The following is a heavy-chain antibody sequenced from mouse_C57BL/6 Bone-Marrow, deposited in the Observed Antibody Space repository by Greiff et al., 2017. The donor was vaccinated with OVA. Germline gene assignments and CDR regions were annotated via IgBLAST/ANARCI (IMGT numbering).Heavy chain of an antibody. CDR2: IYPGDGDT. CDR1: GYAFTNYL. D-gene: IGHD1-1*01. J-gene: IGHJ2*01. V-gene: IGHV1-54*01. CDR3: ARWGYYGSSGFDY. Sequence: QVQLQQSGAELVRPGPSVKVSCKASGYAFTNYLIEWVKQRPGQGLEWIGQIYPGDGDTNYNGKFKGKATLTADKSSSTAYMQLSSLTSEDSAVYVCARWGYYGSSGFDYWGQGTTLTVSS.